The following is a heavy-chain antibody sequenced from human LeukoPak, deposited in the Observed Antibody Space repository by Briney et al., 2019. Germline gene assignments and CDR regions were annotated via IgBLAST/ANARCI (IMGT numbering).Heavy chain of an antibody. Sequence: SETLSLTCTVSGGSISSSSYYWGWIRQPPGKGLEWIGSIYYSGSTYYNPSLKSRVTISVDTSKNQFSLKLSSVTAADTAVYYCARPGFTFEVVVPAARKDAFDIWGQGTMVTVSS. D-gene: IGHD2-2*01. CDR3: ARPGFTFEVVVPAARKDAFDI. CDR1: GGSISSSSYY. J-gene: IGHJ3*02. V-gene: IGHV4-39*01. CDR2: IYYSGST.